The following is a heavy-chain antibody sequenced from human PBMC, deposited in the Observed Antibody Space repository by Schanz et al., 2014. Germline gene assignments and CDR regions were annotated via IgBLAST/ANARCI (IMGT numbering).Heavy chain of an antibody. V-gene: IGHV4-34*01. J-gene: IGHJ4*01. CDR1: GGSLSGYY. D-gene: IGHD3-3*01. Sequence: QVQLQQWGAGLLKPSETLSLSCAVYGGSLSGYYWGWVRQPPRKGLGWIGEINQSGRASYNPSLKSRVTISVDTSTNQFSRKVTSVTAADTALYFCARGYDFWSGLRGVDYWGHGTLVTVSS. CDR3: ARGYDFWSGLRGVDY. CDR2: INQSGRA.